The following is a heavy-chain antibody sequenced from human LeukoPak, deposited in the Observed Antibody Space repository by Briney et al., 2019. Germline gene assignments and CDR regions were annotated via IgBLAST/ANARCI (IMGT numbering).Heavy chain of an antibody. Sequence: SETLSLTCAVYGGSFSGYYWSWIRQPPGKGLEWIGEINHSGSTNYNPSLKSRVTISVDTSKNQFSLKLSSVTAADTAVYYCARGNIAAALGFGYWGQGTLVTVSS. J-gene: IGHJ4*02. CDR3: ARGNIAAALGFGY. CDR2: INHSGST. V-gene: IGHV4-34*01. CDR1: GGSFSGYY. D-gene: IGHD6-13*01.